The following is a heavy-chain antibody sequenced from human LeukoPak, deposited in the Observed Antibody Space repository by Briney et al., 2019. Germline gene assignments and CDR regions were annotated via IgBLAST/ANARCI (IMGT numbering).Heavy chain of an antibody. CDR3: ASGDYYDSSGYFFGDAFDI. CDR2: ISSSSSYI. J-gene: IGHJ3*02. D-gene: IGHD3-22*01. Sequence: GGSLRLSCAASGFTFSSYSMNWVRQAPGKGLECVSSISSSSSYIYYADSVKGRFTISRDNAKNSLYLQMNSLRAEDTAVYYCASGDYYDSSGYFFGDAFDIWGQGTMVTVSS. V-gene: IGHV3-21*01. CDR1: GFTFSSYS.